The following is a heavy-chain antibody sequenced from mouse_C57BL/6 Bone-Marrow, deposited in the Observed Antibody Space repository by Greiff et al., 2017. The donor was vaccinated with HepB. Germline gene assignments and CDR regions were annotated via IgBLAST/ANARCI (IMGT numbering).Heavy chain of an antibody. Sequence: VKLQQSGAELARPGASVKLSCKASGYTFTSYGISWVKQRTGQGLEWIGEIYPRSGNTYYNEKFKGKATLTADKSSSTAYMELRSLTSEDSAVYICARWSTTVPWYFDVWGTGTTVTVSS. CDR1: GYTFTSYG. D-gene: IGHD1-1*01. CDR3: ARWSTTVPWYFDV. CDR2: IYPRSGNT. V-gene: IGHV1-81*01. J-gene: IGHJ1*03.